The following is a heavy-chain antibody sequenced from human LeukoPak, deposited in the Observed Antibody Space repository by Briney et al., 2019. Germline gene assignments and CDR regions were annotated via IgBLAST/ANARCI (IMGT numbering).Heavy chain of an antibody. CDR3: ARTISGSFGICDF. Sequence: GGSLRLSCAASGFTFSATFAMTWVRQPPGKGLQWVSSISGSGGATYYADSVKGRFTIPKDSSTNTLYLHMNNLGVEDTAVYHCARTISGSFGICDFWGRGTLVTVSS. CDR2: ISGSGGAT. V-gene: IGHV3-23*01. CDR1: GFTFSATFA. D-gene: IGHD1-14*01. J-gene: IGHJ4*02.